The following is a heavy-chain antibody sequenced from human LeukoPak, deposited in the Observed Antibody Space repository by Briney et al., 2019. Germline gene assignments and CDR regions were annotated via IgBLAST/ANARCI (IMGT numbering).Heavy chain of an antibody. Sequence: GGSLRLSCVVSGLTVSDNYMTWVRQAPGKGLEWVSLIFSVGGTYYADSVKGRFTISRDSSKNTLYLQMNSLRAEDTAPYYCARDPGAAAGNLWSWGQGTLVTVSS. CDR1: GLTVSDNY. J-gene: IGHJ5*02. D-gene: IGHD6-25*01. CDR3: ARDPGAAAGNLWS. CDR2: IFSVGGT. V-gene: IGHV3-66*01.